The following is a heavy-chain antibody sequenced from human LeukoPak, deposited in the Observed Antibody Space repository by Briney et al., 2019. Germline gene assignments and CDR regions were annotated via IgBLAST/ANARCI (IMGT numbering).Heavy chain of an antibody. CDR2: ISSSSSYI. CDR1: GFTFSSYS. V-gene: IGHV3-21*01. J-gene: IGHJ6*02. D-gene: IGHD2-15*01. CDR3: ARGLGYCSGGSCYPPVS. Sequence: PGGSLRLSCAASGFTFSSYSMNWVRQAPGKGLGWVSSISSSSSYIYYADSVKGRFTISRDNAKNSLYLQMNSLRAEDTAVYYCARGLGYCSGGSCYPPVSWGQGTTVTVSS.